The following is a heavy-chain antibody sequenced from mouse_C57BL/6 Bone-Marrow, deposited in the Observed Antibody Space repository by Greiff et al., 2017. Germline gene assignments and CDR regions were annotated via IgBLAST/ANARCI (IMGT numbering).Heavy chain of an antibody. D-gene: IGHD2-4*01. Sequence: QVQLQQPGAELVRPGSSVKLSCTASGYTFTSYWMHWVKQRPIQGLEWIGNIDPSDSDTHSNQKFKDKATLTVDKSSSTAYMQLSSLITEDSAVDYGARVPDYDCDLAWLAYWGQGTLVTVSA. J-gene: IGHJ3*01. CDR1: GYTFTSYW. CDR3: ARVPDYDCDLAWLAY. V-gene: IGHV1-52*01. CDR2: IDPSDSDT.